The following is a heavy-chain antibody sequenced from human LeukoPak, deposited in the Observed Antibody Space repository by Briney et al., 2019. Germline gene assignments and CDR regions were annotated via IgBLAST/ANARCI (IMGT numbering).Heavy chain of an antibody. D-gene: IGHD4-23*01. J-gene: IGHJ4*02. CDR3: ARSNPMTTVGNFDY. CDR1: GGSISSYY. CDR2: FYYSGST. V-gene: IGHV4-59*08. Sequence: SETLSLTCIVSGGSISSYYWSWIRQPPGKGLEWIGYFYYSGSTNYNPSLKSRVTISADTSKNQSALKLSFVTAADTAVYYCARSNPMTTVGNFDYWGQGTLVTVSS.